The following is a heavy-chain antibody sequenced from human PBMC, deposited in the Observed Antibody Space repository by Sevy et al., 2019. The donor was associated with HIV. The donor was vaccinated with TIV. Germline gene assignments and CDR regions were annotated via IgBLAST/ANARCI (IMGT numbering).Heavy chain of an antibody. Sequence: GGSLRLSCTASGFTFSSYAMHWVRQAPGKGLEWVAVISYDGSNKYYADSVKGRFTISRDNSKNTLYLQMNSLRAEDTAVYYCARVNGDYVGGQGTLVTVSS. D-gene: IGHD4-17*01. CDR1: GFTFSSYA. V-gene: IGHV3-30*04. J-gene: IGHJ4*02. CDR2: ISYDGSNK. CDR3: ARVNGDYV.